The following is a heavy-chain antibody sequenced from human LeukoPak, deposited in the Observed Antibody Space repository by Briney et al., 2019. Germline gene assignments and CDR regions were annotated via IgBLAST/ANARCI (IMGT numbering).Heavy chain of an antibody. CDR3: ARQYSSGWYFNY. V-gene: IGHV4-59*01. D-gene: IGHD6-19*01. Sequence: SETLSFTCTVSGGSISSYYWSWIRQPPGKGLEWIGYIYYSGSTNYNPSLKSRVTISVDTSKNQFPLKLSSVTAADTAVYYCARQYSSGWYFNYWGQGTLVTVSS. CDR1: GGSISSYY. J-gene: IGHJ4*02. CDR2: IYYSGST.